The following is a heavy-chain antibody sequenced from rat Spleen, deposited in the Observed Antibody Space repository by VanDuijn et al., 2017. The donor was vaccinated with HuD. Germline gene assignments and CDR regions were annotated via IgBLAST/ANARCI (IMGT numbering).Heavy chain of an antibody. J-gene: IGHJ2*01. D-gene: IGHD1-1*01. CDR1: GFTFSNYD. Sequence: EVQLVESDGGLVQPGRSLKLSCAASGFTFSNYDMAWVRQAPTKGLEWVASISPSGGSTYYRDSVKGRFTISRDNAKSTLYQQMDSLRSEDTATYYCARQYYSGEGYWGQGVMVTVSS. CDR2: ISPSGGST. V-gene: IGHV5S23*01. CDR3: ARQYYSGEGY.